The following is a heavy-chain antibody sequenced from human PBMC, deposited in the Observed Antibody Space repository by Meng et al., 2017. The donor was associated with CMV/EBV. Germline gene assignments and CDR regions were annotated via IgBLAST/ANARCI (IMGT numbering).Heavy chain of an antibody. V-gene: IGHV1-2*02. Sequence: GESLKISCKGSGYSFTSYGISWVRQAPGQGLEWMGWINANSGGTNYAVKFQGRVTMTRDTSITTAYMELSRLRSDDTAVYYCARVTDFWSTPWGFDPWGQGTLVTVSS. CDR1: GYSFTSYG. CDR3: ARVTDFWSTPWGFDP. D-gene: IGHD3-3*01. CDR2: INANSGGT. J-gene: IGHJ5*01.